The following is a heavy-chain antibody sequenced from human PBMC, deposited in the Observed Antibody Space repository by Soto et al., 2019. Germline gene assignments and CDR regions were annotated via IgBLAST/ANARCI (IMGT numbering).Heavy chain of an antibody. D-gene: IGHD3-10*01. CDR2: IWYDGSNK. CDR3: ARDRAAEGYGMDV. CDR1: GFTFSSYG. V-gene: IGHV3-33*01. Sequence: QVQLVESGGGVVQPGRSLRLSCAASGFTFSSYGMHWVRQAPGKGLEWVAVIWYDGSNKYYADSVKGRFTISRDNSKNTLYLQMNSLRAEDTAVYYCARDRAAEGYGMDVWGQGTTVTVSS. J-gene: IGHJ6*02.